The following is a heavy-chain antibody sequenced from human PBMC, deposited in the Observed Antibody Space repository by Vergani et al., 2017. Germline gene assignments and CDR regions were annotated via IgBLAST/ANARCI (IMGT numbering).Heavy chain of an antibody. J-gene: IGHJ6*01. CDR3: AGLDYGDYARATGGMDV. Sequence: QVQLQESGPGLVKPSQTLSITRTVSGGPISSGGYYWSWIRQHPGKGLEWIGYIYYSGSTDYNPSLKSRVTISVDTSKNQFSLKLRPVTAAATAVYYCAGLDYGDYARATGGMDVGEGGTTVTV. D-gene: IGHD4-17*01. CDR2: IYYSGST. CDR1: GGPISSGGYY. V-gene: IGHV4-31*03.